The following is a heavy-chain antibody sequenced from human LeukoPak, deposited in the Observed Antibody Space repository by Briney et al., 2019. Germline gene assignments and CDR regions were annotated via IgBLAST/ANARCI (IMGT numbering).Heavy chain of an antibody. V-gene: IGHV3-15*01. CDR1: GFTFSSYA. J-gene: IGHJ4*02. CDR3: TTQGSGYYYFDC. D-gene: IGHD3-22*01. Sequence: KPGGSLRLSCAVSGFTFSSYAMSWVRQAPGKGLEWVGRFKSTTDGGTTDYAAPVKGRFTISRDDSKNTLYLQMNSLKTEDTAVYYCTTQGSGYYYFDCWGQGTLVTVSS. CDR2: FKSTTDGGTT.